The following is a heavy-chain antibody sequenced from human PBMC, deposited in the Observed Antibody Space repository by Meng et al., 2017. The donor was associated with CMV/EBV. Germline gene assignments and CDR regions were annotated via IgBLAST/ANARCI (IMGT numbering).Heavy chain of an antibody. CDR3: ARVGYSNYEPLYYYYGMDV. D-gene: IGHD4-11*01. CDR2: IKQDGSEK. V-gene: IGHV3-7*01. J-gene: IGHJ6*02. CDR1: GFTFSTYW. Sequence: GESLKISCAASGFTFSTYWMTWVRQAPGKGLEWVANIKQDGSEKYYVDSVKGRFTISRDNAKNSLFLQMNSLRAEDTAMYYCARVGYSNYEPLYYYYGMDVWGQGTTVTVSS.